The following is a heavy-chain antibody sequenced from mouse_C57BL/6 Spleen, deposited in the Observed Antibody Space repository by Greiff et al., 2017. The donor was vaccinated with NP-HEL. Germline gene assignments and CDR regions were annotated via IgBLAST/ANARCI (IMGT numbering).Heavy chain of an antibody. J-gene: IGHJ3*01. CDR1: GYTFTSYW. Sequence: VQLQQSGTVLARPGASVKMSCKTSGYTFTSYWMHWVKQRPGQGLEWIGAIYPGNSDTSYNQKFKGKAKLTAVTSASTAYMELSSLTNEDSAVYYCTRPLTGTRWFAYWGQGTLVTVSA. CDR3: TRPLTGTRWFAY. D-gene: IGHD4-1*01. V-gene: IGHV1-5*01. CDR2: IYPGNSDT.